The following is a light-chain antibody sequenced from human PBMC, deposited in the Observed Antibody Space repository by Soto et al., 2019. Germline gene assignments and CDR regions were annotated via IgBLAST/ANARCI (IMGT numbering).Light chain of an antibody. Sequence: QSVLTQPRSVSGSPGQSVTISCTGTSSDVGGYTYVSWYQQHPGKAPKLIIYDINKRPSGVPDRFSGSKSGNAASLTISGLQAEDEADYYCSSYADSVVFGGGTKLTVL. V-gene: IGLV2-11*01. CDR1: SSDVGGYTY. CDR2: DIN. CDR3: SSYADSVV. J-gene: IGLJ2*01.